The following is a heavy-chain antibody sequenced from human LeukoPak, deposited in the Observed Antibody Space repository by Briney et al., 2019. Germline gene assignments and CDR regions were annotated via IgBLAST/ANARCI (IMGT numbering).Heavy chain of an antibody. J-gene: IGHJ4*02. D-gene: IGHD3-3*01. CDR2: IIPIFGTA. CDR1: GGTFSSYA. CDR3: ARGDFWSGYQRQSPLNY. V-gene: IGHV1-69*01. Sequence: SVKVSCRVSGGTFSSYAMNWVRQAPGQGREWMGGIIPIFGTANYAQKFEGRVTITADESTSTAYTELSSLRSEDTAVYYCARGDFWSGYQRQSPLNYWGQGTLVTVSS.